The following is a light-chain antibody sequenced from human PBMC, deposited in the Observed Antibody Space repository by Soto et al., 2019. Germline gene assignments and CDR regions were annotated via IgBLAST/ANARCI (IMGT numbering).Light chain of an antibody. V-gene: IGLV2-14*01. J-gene: IGLJ2*01. Sequence: QSALTQPASVSGFLGQSITISCTGSSSDVGGYNHVSWYQQHPGKAPKVIIYEVSNRPSGISNRFSGSKSGNTASLTISGLQAEDEADYYCSSYTTSSTWVFGGRTKMTVL. CDR2: EVS. CDR1: SSDVGGYNH. CDR3: SSYTTSSTWV.